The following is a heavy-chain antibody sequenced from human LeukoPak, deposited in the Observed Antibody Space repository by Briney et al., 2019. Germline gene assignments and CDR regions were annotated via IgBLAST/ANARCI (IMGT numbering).Heavy chain of an antibody. J-gene: IGHJ4*02. CDR3: ARAPTIDSSGYYYFDY. Sequence: SATPFLTCTVSGYHISSGYYWRWIRQPPGRGLDWFRSIYRSGSTYYNPTLKSRGTISVDTSNNQFSLKLSFLTAADTAVYYCARAPTIDSSGYYYFDYWGQGTLVTVSS. CDR1: GYHISSGYY. V-gene: IGHV4-38-2*02. D-gene: IGHD3-22*01. CDR2: IYRSGST.